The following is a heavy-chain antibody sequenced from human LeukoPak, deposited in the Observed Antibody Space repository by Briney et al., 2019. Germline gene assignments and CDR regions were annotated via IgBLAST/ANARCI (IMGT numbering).Heavy chain of an antibody. J-gene: IGHJ4*02. V-gene: IGHV1-18*04. Sequence: ASVKISCKASGYTFTSYGISWVRQAPGQGLEWMGWISANNGNTNYAQKLQGRDTMTTDTSTSTAYMELRSLRSDDTAVYYCARDRGSGWHFTFDYWGQGTLVTVSS. D-gene: IGHD6-19*01. CDR3: ARDRGSGWHFTFDY. CDR1: GYTFTSYG. CDR2: ISANNGNT.